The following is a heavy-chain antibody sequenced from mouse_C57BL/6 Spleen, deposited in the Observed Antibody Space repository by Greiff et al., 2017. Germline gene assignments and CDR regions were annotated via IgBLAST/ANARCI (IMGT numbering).Heavy chain of an antibody. CDR3: ARDAPFAY. CDR1: GFTFSSYA. Sequence: EVQLVESGGGLVKPGGSLKLSCAASGFTFSSYAMSWVRQTPEKRLEWVATISDGGSYTYYPDNVKGRFTISRDNAKNNLYLQMSHLKSEDTAMYYCARDAPFAYWGQGTLVTVSA. J-gene: IGHJ3*01. CDR2: ISDGGSYT. V-gene: IGHV5-4*01.